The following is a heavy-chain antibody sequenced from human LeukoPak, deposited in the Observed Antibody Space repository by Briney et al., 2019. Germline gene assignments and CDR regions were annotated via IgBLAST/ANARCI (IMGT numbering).Heavy chain of an antibody. Sequence: GGSLRLSCAASGFTFSTYWMTWVRQAPGKGLEWVANINQDGSEKSFVDSVKGRFTISRDNAKNSLYLQMSSLRADDTAVYYCARVGTTGGWYFDLWGRGTLATVSS. CDR1: GFTFSTYW. V-gene: IGHV3-7*04. J-gene: IGHJ2*01. D-gene: IGHD1/OR15-1a*01. CDR2: INQDGSEK. CDR3: ARVGTTGGWYFDL.